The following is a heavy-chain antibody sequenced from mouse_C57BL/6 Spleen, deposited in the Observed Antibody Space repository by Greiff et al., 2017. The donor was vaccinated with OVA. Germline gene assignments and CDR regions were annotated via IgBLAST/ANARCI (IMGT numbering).Heavy chain of an antibody. CDR2: ISYDGSN. CDR1: GYSITSGYY. Sequence: EVQLQESGPGLVKPSQSLSLTCSVTGYSITSGYYWNWIRQFPGNKLEWMGYISYDGSNNYNPSLKNRISITRDTSKNQFFLKLNSVTTEDTATYYCAREGETYCPFAYWGQGTLVTVSA. J-gene: IGHJ3*01. V-gene: IGHV3-6*01. CDR3: AREGETYCPFAY. D-gene: IGHD1-1*01.